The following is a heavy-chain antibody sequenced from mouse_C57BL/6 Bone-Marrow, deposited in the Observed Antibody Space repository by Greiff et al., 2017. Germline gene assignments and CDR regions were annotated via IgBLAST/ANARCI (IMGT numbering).Heavy chain of an antibody. Sequence: EVKVVESGGGLVQPKGSLTLSCAASGFTFTTYAMHWVRQAPGKGLEWVARISSKSSNYATSYAESVIDSFTISSDDSQSMHYLQMNNLMTEETAMYYCVGLRVSYAMDYWGQGNTVTVSS. J-gene: IGHJ4*01. CDR1: GFTFTTYA. CDR2: ISSKSSNYAT. CDR3: VGLRVSYAMDY. D-gene: IGHD1-1*01. V-gene: IGHV10-3*01.